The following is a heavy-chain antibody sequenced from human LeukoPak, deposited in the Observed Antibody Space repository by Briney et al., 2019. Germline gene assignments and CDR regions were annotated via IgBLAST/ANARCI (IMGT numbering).Heavy chain of an antibody. J-gene: IGHJ3*02. CDR3: ARDQSGYSYGYDAFDI. CDR1: GYTFTGYY. CDR2: INPNSGGT. D-gene: IGHD5-18*01. V-gene: IGHV1-2*04. Sequence: GASVKVSCKASGYTFTGYYMHWVRQAPGQGLEWMGWINPNSGGTKYAQKFQGWVTMTRDTSISTAYMELSRLRSDDTAVYYCARDQSGYSYGYDAFDIWGQGTMVTVSS.